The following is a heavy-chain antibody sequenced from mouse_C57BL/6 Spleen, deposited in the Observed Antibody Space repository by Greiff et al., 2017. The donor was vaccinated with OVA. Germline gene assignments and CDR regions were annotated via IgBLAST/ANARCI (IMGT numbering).Heavy chain of an antibody. CDR1: GYTFTSYG. CDR3: ASHYYGSSQYYFDY. V-gene: IGHV1-81*01. D-gene: IGHD1-1*01. Sequence: VQLQQSGAELARPGASVKLSCKASGYTFTSYGISWVKQRTGQGLEWIGEIYPRSGNTYYNEKFKGKATLTADKSSSTAYMELRSLTSEDSAVYLCASHYYGSSQYYFDYWGQGTTLTVSS. CDR2: IYPRSGNT. J-gene: IGHJ2*01.